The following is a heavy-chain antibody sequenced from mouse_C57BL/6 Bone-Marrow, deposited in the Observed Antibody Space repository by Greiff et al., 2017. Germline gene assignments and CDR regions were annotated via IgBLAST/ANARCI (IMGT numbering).Heavy chain of an antibody. CDR3: ARVKYYYGSIYEGFAD. CDR1: GYTFTGYW. V-gene: IGHV1-9*01. CDR2: ILPGSGST. J-gene: IGHJ3*01. Sequence: VQLQQSGAELTKPGASVKLSCKATGYTFTGYWIEWVKQRPGHGLEWIGEILPGSGSTNYNEKFKGKATFTADTAYNTAYMQLSSLTTEDSAIYYCARVKYYYGSIYEGFADWGQGTLVTVSA. D-gene: IGHD1-1*01.